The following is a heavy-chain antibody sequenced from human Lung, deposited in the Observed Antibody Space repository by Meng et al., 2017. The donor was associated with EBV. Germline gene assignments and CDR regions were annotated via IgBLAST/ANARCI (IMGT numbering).Heavy chain of an antibody. V-gene: IGHV1-18*01. D-gene: IGHD1-26*01. Sequence: QVHEAQSGVEGKRPGSSVKVSCKASGGTFSSYSISWVRQAPGQGLEWMGWINAYNGDTNYAQTLQGRVTMTTDTSTSTAYMELRSLRSDDTAVYYCARVEVGITSGDYWGQGTLVTVSS. CDR2: INAYNGDT. CDR3: ARVEVGITSGDY. CDR1: GGTFSSYS. J-gene: IGHJ4*02.